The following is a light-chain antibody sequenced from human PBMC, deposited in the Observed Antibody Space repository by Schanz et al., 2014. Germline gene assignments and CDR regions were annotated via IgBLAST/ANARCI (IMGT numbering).Light chain of an antibody. CDR2: WAS. CDR1: RSVLSSADNKSY. Sequence: DFVMTQSPDSLAVSLGERASINCKSSRSVLSSADNKSYLAWFQQKPGQPPKLLISWASIRESGVPDRFSGSGSGTDFTLTISSLQAEDVAVYYCQQHYSAPLTFGGGTKVEIK. CDR3: QQHYSAPLT. V-gene: IGKV4-1*01. J-gene: IGKJ4*01.